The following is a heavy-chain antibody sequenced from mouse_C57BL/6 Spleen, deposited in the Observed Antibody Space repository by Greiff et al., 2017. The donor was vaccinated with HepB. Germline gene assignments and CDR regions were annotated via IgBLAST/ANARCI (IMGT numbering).Heavy chain of an antibody. CDR2: IDPETGGT. V-gene: IGHV1-15*01. CDR1: GYTFTDYE. J-gene: IGHJ4*01. Sequence: VQLVESGAELVRPGASVTLSCKASGYTFTDYEMHWVKQTPVHGLEWIGAIDPETGGTAYNQKFKGKAILTADKSSSTAYMELRSLTSEDAAVYYCTREGHGAMDYWGQGTSVTVSS. CDR3: TREGHGAMDY.